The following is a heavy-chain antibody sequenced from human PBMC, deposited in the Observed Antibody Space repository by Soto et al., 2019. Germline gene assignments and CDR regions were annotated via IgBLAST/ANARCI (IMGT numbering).Heavy chain of an antibody. V-gene: IGHV3-7*05. CDR3: AKDVR. Sequence: EVQLVESGGDLVHPGGSVRLSCAASGFTFGTHWMSWVRQAPGKGLEWVANIKGYASENYYADSVRGRFTISRDNAKSSLYLQMNSLRVEDTAVYYCAKDVRWGQGTLVTVSS. CDR2: IKGYASEN. J-gene: IGHJ4*02. CDR1: GFTFGTHW.